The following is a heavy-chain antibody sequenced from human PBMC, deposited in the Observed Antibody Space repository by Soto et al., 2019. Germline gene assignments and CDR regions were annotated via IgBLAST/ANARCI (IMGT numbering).Heavy chain of an antibody. CDR1: GFTFSSYG. Sequence: GGSLRLSCAASGFTFSSYGMHWFRQAPGKGLEWVAVVSYHGSVQYYADSVKGRFTLSRDNFKNTLYLEMNSLRPEDTAVYYCAKEGSGSRYSFDIWGQGTMVTVSS. V-gene: IGHV3-30*18. CDR2: VSYHGSVQ. J-gene: IGHJ3*02. D-gene: IGHD1-26*01. CDR3: AKEGSGSRYSFDI.